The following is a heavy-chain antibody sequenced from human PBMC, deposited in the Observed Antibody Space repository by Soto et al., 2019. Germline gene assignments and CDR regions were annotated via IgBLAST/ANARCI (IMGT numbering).Heavy chain of an antibody. CDR1: GYTLTELS. J-gene: IGHJ4*02. D-gene: IGHD6-19*01. CDR2: FDPEDGET. Sequence: GASVKVPCKVSGYTLTELSMHWVRQAPGKGLEFMGGFDPEDGETIYAQKFQGRVTMTEDTSTDTAYMELSSLRSEDTAVYYCATIRNTDPSFPSYSSGWYLVYWGQGTLVTVSS. V-gene: IGHV1-24*01. CDR3: ATIRNTDPSFPSYSSGWYLVY.